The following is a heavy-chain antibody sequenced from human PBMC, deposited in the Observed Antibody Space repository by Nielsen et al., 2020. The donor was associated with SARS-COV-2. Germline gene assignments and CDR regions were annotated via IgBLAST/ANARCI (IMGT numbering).Heavy chain of an antibody. J-gene: IGHJ4*02. V-gene: IGHV3-30*04. CDR1: GFTFSSYA. CDR2: ISYDGSNK. D-gene: IGHD3-16*01. CDR3: AKAVMLSYFDY. Sequence: GESLKISCAASGFTFSSYAMSWVRQAPGKGLEWVAVISYDGSNKYYADSVKGRFTISRDNSKNTLYLQMNSLRAEDTAVYYCAKAVMLSYFDYWGQGTLVTVSS.